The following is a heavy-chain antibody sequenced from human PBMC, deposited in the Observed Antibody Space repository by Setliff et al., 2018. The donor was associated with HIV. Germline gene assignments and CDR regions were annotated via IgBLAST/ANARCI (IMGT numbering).Heavy chain of an antibody. CDR3: ARDRASSGYYARFDH. V-gene: IGHV3-23*01. CDR1: GFTFINYD. D-gene: IGHD3-22*01. J-gene: IGHJ4*02. CDR2: INNDGRT. Sequence: GSLRLSCTASGFTFINYDMSWVRQAPGKGLEWVSAINNDGRTYYADSVKGRFTISRDNAKKLVYLQMNSLRAEDTAIYYCARDRASSGYYARFDHWGQGTLVTVSS.